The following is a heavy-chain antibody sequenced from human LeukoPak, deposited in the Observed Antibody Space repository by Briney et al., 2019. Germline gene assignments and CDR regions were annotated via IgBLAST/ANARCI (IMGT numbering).Heavy chain of an antibody. Sequence: ETLSLTCTVSGGSISSYYWSWIRQPPGKGLQWVSAMNNGPGATFYRDSVRGRFTISRDDSKSTLYLQMNSLRAEDTGTYYCAKTHYDLLDVWGQGTTVTVSS. CDR1: GGSISSYY. D-gene: IGHD5-12*01. CDR3: AKTHYDLLDV. CDR2: MNNGPGAT. V-gene: IGHV3-23*01. J-gene: IGHJ6*02.